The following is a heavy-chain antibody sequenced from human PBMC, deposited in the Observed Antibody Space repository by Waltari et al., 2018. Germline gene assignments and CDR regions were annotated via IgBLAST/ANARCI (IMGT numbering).Heavy chain of an antibody. CDR3: ASSSSWYGGAFDI. J-gene: IGHJ3*02. D-gene: IGHD6-13*01. Sequence: EVQLVESGGGLIQPGGSLRLSCAASGFTVSSHYMTWVRQAPGKGLEWVSVIYSGGSTYYADSVKGRFTISRDNSKNTLYLQMNSLRAEDTAVYYCASSSSWYGGAFDIWGQGTMVTVSS. V-gene: IGHV3-53*01. CDR1: GFTVSSHY. CDR2: IYSGGST.